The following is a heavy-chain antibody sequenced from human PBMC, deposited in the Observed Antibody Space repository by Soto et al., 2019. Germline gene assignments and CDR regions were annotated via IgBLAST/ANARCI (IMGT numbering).Heavy chain of an antibody. CDR3: ARDFRAGGLIVHDY. J-gene: IGHJ4*02. Sequence: EVQLLESGGDLVQPGGSLRLSCAASGFNFSKHAMGWVRQAPGKGLEWVSGISGSGGGAKYADSVKGRFTISRDYSRNTLYLQMSSLRVEDTAVYHCARDFRAGGLIVHDYWGQGTLVTVSS. V-gene: IGHV3-23*01. D-gene: IGHD6-13*01. CDR1: GFNFSKHA. CDR2: ISGSGGGA.